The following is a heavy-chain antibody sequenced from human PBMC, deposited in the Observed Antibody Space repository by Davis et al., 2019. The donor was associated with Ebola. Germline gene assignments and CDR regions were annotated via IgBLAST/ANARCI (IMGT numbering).Heavy chain of an antibody. CDR2: IIPIFGTA. J-gene: IGHJ5*02. Sequence: SVKVSCKASGGTFSSYAISWVRQAPGQGLEWMGGIIPIFGTANYAQKFQGRVTITADESTSTAYMELSSLRSEDTAVYYCATPPGDVVGATKNWFDPWGQGTLVTVSS. CDR1: GGTFSSYA. D-gene: IGHD1-26*01. CDR3: ATPPGDVVGATKNWFDP. V-gene: IGHV1-69*13.